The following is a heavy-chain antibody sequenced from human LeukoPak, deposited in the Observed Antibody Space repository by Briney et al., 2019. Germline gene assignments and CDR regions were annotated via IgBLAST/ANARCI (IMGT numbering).Heavy chain of an antibody. V-gene: IGHV4-34*01. Sequence: SEXLSLTCXVYGXSFSGYXXSWIRQPPGKGLEWIGEINHSGSTNYNPSLKSRVTISVDTSKNQFSLKLSSVTAADTAVYYCARGAWGRWFDPWGQGTLVTVSS. CDR3: ARGAWGRWFDP. CDR2: INHSGST. D-gene: IGHD3-16*01. J-gene: IGHJ5*02. CDR1: GXSFSGYX.